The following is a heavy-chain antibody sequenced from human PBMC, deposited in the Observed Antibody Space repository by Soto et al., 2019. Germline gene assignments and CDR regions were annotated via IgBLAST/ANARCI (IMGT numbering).Heavy chain of an antibody. J-gene: IGHJ5*02. D-gene: IGHD6-13*01. V-gene: IGHV4-59*01. Sequence: SETLSLTCAVYGGSFSGYHWSWIRHPPGKXLEWIGYIYYSGSTNYNPSLKSRVTISVDTSKNQFSLKLSSVAAADTAVYYCARGKAGYSSSWYWNWFDPWGQGTLVTVSS. CDR2: IYYSGST. CDR3: ARGKAGYSSSWYWNWFDP. CDR1: GGSFSGYH.